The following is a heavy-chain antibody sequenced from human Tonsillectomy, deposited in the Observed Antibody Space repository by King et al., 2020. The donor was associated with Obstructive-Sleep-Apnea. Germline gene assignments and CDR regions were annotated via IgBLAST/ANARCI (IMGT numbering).Heavy chain of an antibody. V-gene: IGHV4-34*04. CDR2: FNHSGNT. D-gene: IGHD6-13*01. J-gene: IGHJ4*02. CDR3: AKGSSSWYPDYFDY. Sequence: QVQLQQCGAGLLKPSETLSLTCAVYGGSFSDYYWSWIRQPPGKGLEWSVEFNHSGNTNNNPPLKSRGTISVDTSKNQFSLKLSIGTAADTAMYYCAKGSSSWYPDYFDYWGQGTLVTVSS. CDR1: GGSFSDYY.